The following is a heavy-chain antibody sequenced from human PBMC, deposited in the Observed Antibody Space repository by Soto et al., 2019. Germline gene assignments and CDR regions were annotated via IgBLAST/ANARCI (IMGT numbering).Heavy chain of an antibody. CDR1: GGTFRSYT. CDR3: ARDRRLKNSIYVFYYGMDV. Sequence: ASVKVSCKASGGTFRSYTISWVRQAPGQRLEWMGWINAGNGNTKYSQKFQGRVTITRDTSASTAYMELSSLRSEDTAVYYCARDRRLKNSIYVFYYGMDVWGQGTTVTVSS. J-gene: IGHJ6*02. CDR2: INAGNGNT. V-gene: IGHV1-3*01. D-gene: IGHD4-4*01.